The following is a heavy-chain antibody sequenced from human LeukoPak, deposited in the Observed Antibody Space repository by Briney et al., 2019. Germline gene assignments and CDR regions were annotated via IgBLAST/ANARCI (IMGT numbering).Heavy chain of an antibody. Sequence: GSSVKVSCKASGGTFSSYAISWVRQAPGQGLEWMGGIIPIFGTANYAQKFQGRVTITADKSTSTAYMELRSLRSDDTAVYYCARELPLRFGELPRYYFDYWGQGTLVTVSS. D-gene: IGHD3-10*01. CDR3: ARELPLRFGELPRYYFDY. J-gene: IGHJ4*02. CDR1: GGTFSSYA. CDR2: IIPIFGTA. V-gene: IGHV1-69*06.